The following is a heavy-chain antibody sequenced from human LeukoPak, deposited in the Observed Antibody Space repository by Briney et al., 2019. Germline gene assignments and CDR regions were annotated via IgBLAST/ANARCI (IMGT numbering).Heavy chain of an antibody. Sequence: GGSLTLSCAASGFIFSTYAMIWVRLAPGKGLEWVSGISGSGGTTNSADSVKGRFTISRHNYKKTLYMKTDSLRAEDTAVYYCSRGHGYGGVEGYYYFHGMDVWGHGTTVTVSS. CDR2: ISGSGGTT. CDR1: GFIFSTYA. V-gene: IGHV3-23*01. J-gene: IGHJ6*02. CDR3: SRGHGYGGVEGYYYFHGMDV. D-gene: IGHD4-23*01.